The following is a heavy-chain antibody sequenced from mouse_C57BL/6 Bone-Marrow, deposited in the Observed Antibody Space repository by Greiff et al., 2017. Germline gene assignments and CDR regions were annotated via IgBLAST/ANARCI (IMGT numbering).Heavy chain of an antibody. J-gene: IGHJ4*01. V-gene: IGHV1-69*01. CDR3: ARLNIYYDYDGAMDY. D-gene: IGHD2-4*01. CDR2: IDPSDSYT. CDR1: GYTFTSYW. Sequence: QVQLQQPGAELVMPGASVKLSCKASGYTFTSYWMHWVKQRPGQGLEWIGEIDPSDSYTNYNQKFKGKSTLTVDKSSSTAYMQLSSLTSEDSAVYYCARLNIYYDYDGAMDYWGQGTSVTASS.